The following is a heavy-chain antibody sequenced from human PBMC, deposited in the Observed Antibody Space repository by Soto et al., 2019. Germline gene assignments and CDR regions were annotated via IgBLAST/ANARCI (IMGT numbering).Heavy chain of an antibody. CDR2: IYYSGST. D-gene: IGHD3-3*01. CDR3: GREGGARITIFGGYYYMDV. J-gene: IGHJ6*03. CDR1: GGSISSYY. Sequence: SETLSLTCTVSGGSISSYYWSWIRQPPGKGLEWIGYIYYSGSTNYNPSLKSRVTISVDTSKNQFSLKLSSVTAADTAVYYCGREGGARITIFGGYYYMDVWGKGTTVTVSS. V-gene: IGHV4-59*12.